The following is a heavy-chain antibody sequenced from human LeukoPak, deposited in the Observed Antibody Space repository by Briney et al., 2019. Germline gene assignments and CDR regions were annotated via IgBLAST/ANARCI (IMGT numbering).Heavy chain of an antibody. Sequence: SGTLSLTCTVSGDSISDYYWSWLRQSPRKGLEYIGFLSYTGNTNYNPSLKSRVTISVDTSKNQFSLKLSSVTAADTAVYYCARDSLAAPGSYPWGQGTLVTVSS. J-gene: IGHJ5*02. CDR1: GDSISDYY. CDR2: LSYTGNT. V-gene: IGHV4-59*12. D-gene: IGHD3-10*01. CDR3: ARDSLAAPGSYP.